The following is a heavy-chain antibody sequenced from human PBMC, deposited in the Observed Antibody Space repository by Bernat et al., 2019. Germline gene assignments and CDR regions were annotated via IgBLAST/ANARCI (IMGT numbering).Heavy chain of an antibody. CDR1: GFTFSSYS. J-gene: IGHJ4*02. V-gene: IGHV3-21*01. CDR3: ARHGWSGYYFDY. CDR2: ISSSSSYI. Sequence: EVQLVESGGGLVKPGGSLRLSCAASGFTFSSYSMNWVRQAPGKGLEWVSSISSSSSYIYYADSVKGRFTISRDNAKNSLYLQMNSLRAEDTAVYYCARHGWSGYYFDYWGQGTLVTVSS. D-gene: IGHD3-3*01.